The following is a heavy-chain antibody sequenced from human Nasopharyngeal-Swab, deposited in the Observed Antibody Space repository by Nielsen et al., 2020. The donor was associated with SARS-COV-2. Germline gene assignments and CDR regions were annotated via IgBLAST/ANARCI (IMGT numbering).Heavy chain of an antibody. Sequence: GESLKISCAASGFTFSSYAMNWVRQAPGGGLDWVSAISGADDSTKYADSVKGRFTISRDNSKNTLDLQMNSLRAEDTAMYYCAKDRDSGDDSGEYYHYYGMDVWGQGTSVTVS. CDR1: GFTFSSYA. D-gene: IGHD5-12*01. J-gene: IGHJ6*02. CDR3: AKDRDSGDDSGEYYHYYGMDV. CDR2: ISGADDST. V-gene: IGHV3-23*01.